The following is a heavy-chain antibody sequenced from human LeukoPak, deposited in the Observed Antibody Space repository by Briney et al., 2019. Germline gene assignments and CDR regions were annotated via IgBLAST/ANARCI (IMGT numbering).Heavy chain of an antibody. CDR3: AELGITMIGGV. V-gene: IGHV3-48*03. D-gene: IGHD3-10*02. Sequence: GGSLRLSCAASGFTFSSYEVNWVRQAPGKGLEWVSYISSSGTTIYYADSVKGRFTISRDNAKNSLYLQMNSLRAEDTAVYYCAELGITMIGGVWGKGTTVTISS. CDR1: GFTFSSYE. J-gene: IGHJ6*04. CDR2: ISSSGTTI.